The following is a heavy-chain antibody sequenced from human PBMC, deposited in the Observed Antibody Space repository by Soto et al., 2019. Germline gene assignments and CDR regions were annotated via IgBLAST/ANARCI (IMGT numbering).Heavy chain of an antibody. D-gene: IGHD2-21*02. CDR1: VYTFTSYY. CDR2: INPSGGST. V-gene: IGHV1-46*01. J-gene: IGHJ4*02. Sequence: SVXVSCKASVYTFTSYYMHWVGQSPCQGLEWMGIINPSGGSTSYAQKFQGRVTMTRDTSTSTVYMELSSLRSEDTAVYYCARDSPAGTVVTRRRMDYCGQGTLVTVSS. CDR3: ARDSPAGTVVTRRRMDY.